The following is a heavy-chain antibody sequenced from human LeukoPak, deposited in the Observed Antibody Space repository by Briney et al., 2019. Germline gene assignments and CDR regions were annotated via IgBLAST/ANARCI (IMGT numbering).Heavy chain of an antibody. CDR1: GGSISSYY. D-gene: IGHD3-16*01. CDR3: AGGSLDGGDLAY. V-gene: IGHV4-34*01. Sequence: PSETLSLTCTVSGGSISSYYWSWIRQPPGKGLEWIGEINHSGSTNYNPSLKSRVTISVDTSKNQLSLKLSSVAAADTAVYYCAGGSLDGGDLAYWGQGTLVTVSS. CDR2: INHSGST. J-gene: IGHJ4*02.